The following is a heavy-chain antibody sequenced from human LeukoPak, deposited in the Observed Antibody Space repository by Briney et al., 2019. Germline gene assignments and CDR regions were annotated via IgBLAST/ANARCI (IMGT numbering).Heavy chain of an antibody. Sequence: SETLSLTCAVSGGSFSGYYWSWIRQPPGKGLEWIGEINHSGSTYYNPSLKSRVTISLDTSKNQFSLNVSSVTAADTAVYYCARNHGSGQGEWFDPWGQGTLVTVSS. CDR3: ARNHGSGQGEWFDP. D-gene: IGHD3-10*01. CDR2: INHSGST. CDR1: GGSFSGYY. V-gene: IGHV4-34*01. J-gene: IGHJ5*02.